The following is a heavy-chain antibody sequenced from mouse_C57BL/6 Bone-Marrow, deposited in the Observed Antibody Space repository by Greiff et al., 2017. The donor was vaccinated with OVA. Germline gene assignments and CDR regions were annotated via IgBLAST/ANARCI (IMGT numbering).Heavy chain of an antibody. V-gene: IGHV1-53*01. CDR1: GYTFTSYW. CDR2: INPSNGGT. Sequence: QVQLQQPGTELVKPGASVRLSCKASGYTFTSYWMHWVKQRPGQGLEWIGNINPSNGGTNYNEKFKSKATLTVDKSSSTAYMQLSSLTSEDSAVYYCARSNYGRVWYFDVWGTGTTVTVSS. J-gene: IGHJ1*03. CDR3: ARSNYGRVWYFDV. D-gene: IGHD2-5*01.